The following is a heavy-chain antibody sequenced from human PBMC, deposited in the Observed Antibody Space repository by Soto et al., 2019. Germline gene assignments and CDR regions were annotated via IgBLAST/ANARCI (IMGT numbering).Heavy chain of an antibody. V-gene: IGHV3-48*03. D-gene: IGHD4-4*01. CDR2: IGTSGKTI. J-gene: IGHJ6*02. Sequence: VGSLRLSCAVSGFTFSSYEMNWVRQAPGKGLEWVSYIGTSGKTIYYADSVRGRFTISRDNAKNSLYLQMNSLRAEDTAVYFCARDPAIYSGKFDYGLDVWGRGTTVTVSS. CDR1: GFTFSSYE. CDR3: ARDPAIYSGKFDYGLDV.